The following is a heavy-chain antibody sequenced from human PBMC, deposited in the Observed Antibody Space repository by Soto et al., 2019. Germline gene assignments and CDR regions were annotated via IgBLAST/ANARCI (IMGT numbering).Heavy chain of an antibody. D-gene: IGHD3-3*01. CDR2: ISWNRGSI. Sequence: EVQLVESGGGLVQPGRSPRLSCAASGFTFDDYAMHWVRQVPGKGLEWVSGISWNRGSIGYADSVKGRFTISRDNAKNSLYLQMNSLRPEDTALYYCAKDTVPIFGVITHFDFWGQGTLVTVSS. V-gene: IGHV3-9*01. J-gene: IGHJ4*02. CDR1: GFTFDDYA. CDR3: AKDTVPIFGVITHFDF.